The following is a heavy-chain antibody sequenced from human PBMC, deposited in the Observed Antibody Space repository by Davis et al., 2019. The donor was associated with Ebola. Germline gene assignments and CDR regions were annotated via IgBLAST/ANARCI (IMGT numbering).Heavy chain of an antibody. J-gene: IGHJ3*02. V-gene: IGHV3-48*02. D-gene: IGHD2-21*02. CDR1: GFTFDDYG. CDR3: ARGRDYAFDI. Sequence: GESLKISCAASGFTFDDYGMSWVRQAPGKGLEWVSHISVGTGAIEYADSVKGRFTMSRDNAKNSLYLQMNSLRDEDTAVYYCARGRDYAFDIWGQGTTVTVSS. CDR2: ISVGTGAI.